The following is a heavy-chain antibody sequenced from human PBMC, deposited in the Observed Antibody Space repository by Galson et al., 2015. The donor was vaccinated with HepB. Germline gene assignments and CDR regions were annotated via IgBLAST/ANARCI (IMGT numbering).Heavy chain of an antibody. V-gene: IGHV1-24*01. CDR2: FDPEDGET. D-gene: IGHD3-10*01. Sequence: SVKVSCKVSGYTLTELSMHWVRQAPGKGLEWMGGFDPEDGETIYAQKFQGRVTMTEDTSTDTAYMELSSLRSEDTAVYYCAINPFHGTAGAFDIWGQGTMATVSS. J-gene: IGHJ3*02. CDR3: AINPFHGTAGAFDI. CDR1: GYTLTELS.